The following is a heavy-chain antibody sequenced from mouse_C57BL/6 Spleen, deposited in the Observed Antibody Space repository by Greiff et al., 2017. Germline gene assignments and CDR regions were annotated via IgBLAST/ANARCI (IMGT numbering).Heavy chain of an antibody. CDR1: GYTFTSYW. Sequence: QVQLQQPGAELVKPGASVKLSCKASGYTFTSYWMHWVKQRPGQGLEWIGMIHPNSGSTNYNEKFKSKATLTVDKSSSTAYMQLSSLTSEDSAVYYCARSYSSGAFYAMYYWGQGTSVTVSS. J-gene: IGHJ4*01. D-gene: IGHD3-2*02. CDR2: IHPNSGST. V-gene: IGHV1-64*01. CDR3: ARSYSSGAFYAMYY.